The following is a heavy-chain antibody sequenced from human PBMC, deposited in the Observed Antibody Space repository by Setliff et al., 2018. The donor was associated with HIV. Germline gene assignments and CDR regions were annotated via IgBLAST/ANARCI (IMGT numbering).Heavy chain of an antibody. V-gene: IGHV4-61*02. CDR3: ARGRDGELFTKEGNYYDCIDV. D-gene: IGHD3-10*01. Sequence: SETLSLTCTVSGASISYGGHFWTWIRQPAGKGLEWIGRSHSDGNTNYNPSLKSRLTISVDTSKNQLSLKLTSVTAADTAMYYCARGRDGELFTKEGNYYDCIDVWGKGTTVTVSS. J-gene: IGHJ6*03. CDR2: SHSDGNT. CDR1: GASISYGGHF.